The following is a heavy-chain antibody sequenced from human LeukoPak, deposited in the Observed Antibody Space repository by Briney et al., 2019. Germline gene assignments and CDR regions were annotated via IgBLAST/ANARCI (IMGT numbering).Heavy chain of an antibody. D-gene: IGHD5-18*01. CDR2: IYYSGST. CDR3: ARGGYSYGSTFDY. CDR1: GGSISSYY. J-gene: IGHJ4*02. Sequence: SETLSLTCTVSGGSISSYYWGWIRQPPGKGLEWIGSIYYSGSTYYNPSLKSRVTISVDTSKNQFSLKLSSVTAADTAVYYCARGGYSYGSTFDYWGQGTLVTVSS. V-gene: IGHV4-39*07.